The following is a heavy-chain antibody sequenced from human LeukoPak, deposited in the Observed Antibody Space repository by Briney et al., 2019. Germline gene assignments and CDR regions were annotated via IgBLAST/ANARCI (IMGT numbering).Heavy chain of an antibody. CDR2: ISGSGGST. J-gene: IGHJ4*02. Sequence: PGGSLRLSCAASGFTFSSYAKSWVRQAPGKGLEWVSAISGSGGSTYYADSVKGRFTISIDNSKNTLYLQMNSLRAEDTAVYYCAKALLGAPTFDYWGQGTLVTVSS. V-gene: IGHV3-23*01. CDR3: AKALLGAPTFDY. CDR1: GFTFSSYA. D-gene: IGHD1-26*01.